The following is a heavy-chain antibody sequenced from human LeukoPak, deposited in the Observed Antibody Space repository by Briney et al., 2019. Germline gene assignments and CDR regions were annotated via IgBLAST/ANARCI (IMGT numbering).Heavy chain of an antibody. D-gene: IGHD3-9*01. J-gene: IGHJ5*02. V-gene: IGHV3-21*01. CDR3: AREISDDILTGYYIGYNWFDP. Sequence: GGSLRLSCAASGFTFSSYSVNWVRQAPGKGLEWVSSISSSSSYIYYADSVKGRFTISRDNAKNSLYLQMNSLRAEDTAVYYCAREISDDILTGYYIGYNWFDPWGQGTLVTVSS. CDR1: GFTFSSYS. CDR2: ISSSSSYI.